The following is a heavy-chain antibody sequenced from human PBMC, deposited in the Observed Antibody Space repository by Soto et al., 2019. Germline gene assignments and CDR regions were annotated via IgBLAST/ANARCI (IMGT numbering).Heavy chain of an antibody. J-gene: IGHJ6*04. CDR3: TRVKLCGSAGCHRVLDV. Sequence: EVQLVESGGGLVQPGGSLRLSCAASGFTFSDHYMDWVRQAPGEGLEWVGRIKNKANSYTTEYAASVEDRFTISRDDSRNSLFLQMNGLKTEDTAVYYCTRVKLCGSAGCHRVLDVWRKGTTVTVSS. CDR2: IKNKANSYTT. D-gene: IGHD2-2*01. V-gene: IGHV3-72*01. CDR1: GFTFSDHY.